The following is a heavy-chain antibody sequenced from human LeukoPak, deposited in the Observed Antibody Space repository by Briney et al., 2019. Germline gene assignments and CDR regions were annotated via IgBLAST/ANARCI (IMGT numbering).Heavy chain of an antibody. CDR1: GFTFSSYG. CDR2: IRYDGSNK. D-gene: IGHD6-13*01. V-gene: IGHV3-30*02. J-gene: IGHJ4*02. CDR3: AKDLAPYNSWYVPVDY. Sequence: PGGSLRLSCAASGFTFSSYGMHWVRQAPGKGLEWVAFIRYDGSNKYYADSVKGRFTISRDNSKNTLYLQMNSLRAEYTAVYYCAKDLAPYNSWYVPVDYWGQGTLVTVSS.